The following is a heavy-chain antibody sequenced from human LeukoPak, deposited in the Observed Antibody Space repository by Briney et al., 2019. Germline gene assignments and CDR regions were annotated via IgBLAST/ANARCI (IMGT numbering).Heavy chain of an antibody. J-gene: IGHJ4*02. CDR1: GGSVSSNSAA. Sequence: SQTLPLTCVTSGGSVSSNSAAWNWIRQSPSRGLEWLGRTYYRSKWYNDYAVSVKSRITINPDTSKNQFSLQLNSVTPEDTAVYYCAGGPTWYDSFDYWGQGTLVTVSS. V-gene: IGHV6-1*01. D-gene: IGHD1-1*01. CDR2: TYYRSKWYN. CDR3: AGGPTWYDSFDY.